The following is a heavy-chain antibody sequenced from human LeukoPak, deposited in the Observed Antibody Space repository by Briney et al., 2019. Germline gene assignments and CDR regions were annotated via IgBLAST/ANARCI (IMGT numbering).Heavy chain of an antibody. CDR2: INPNSGGT. CDR1: GYSFTSYA. V-gene: IGHV1-2*02. J-gene: IGHJ4*02. CDR3: ARSKVPAAPFDY. D-gene: IGHD2-2*01. Sequence: GASVKVSCKASGYSFTSYAINWVRQAPGQGLEWMGWINPNSGGTNYAQKFQGRVTMTRDTSISTAYMELSRLRSDDTAVYYCARSKVPAAPFDYWGQGTLVTVSS.